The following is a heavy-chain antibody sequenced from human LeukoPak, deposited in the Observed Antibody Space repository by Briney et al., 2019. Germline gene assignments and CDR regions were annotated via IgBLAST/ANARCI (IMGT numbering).Heavy chain of an antibody. CDR2: INPNSGGT. Sequence: ASVKVSCKASGYTFTGYYMHWVRQAPGQGLEWMGRINPNSGGTNYAQKFQGRVTMTRDTSISTAYMELSRLRSDDTAVYYCARAQTYYYESSGYDYSAYWGQGTLVTVSS. CDR3: ARAQTYYYESSGYDYSAY. V-gene: IGHV1-2*06. D-gene: IGHD3-22*01. J-gene: IGHJ4*02. CDR1: GYTFTGYY.